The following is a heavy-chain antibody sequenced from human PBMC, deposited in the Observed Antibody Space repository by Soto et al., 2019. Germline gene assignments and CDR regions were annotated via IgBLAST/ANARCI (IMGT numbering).Heavy chain of an antibody. CDR2: MNPNSGNT. D-gene: IGHD1-26*01. CDR3: ARVLRSGNTGYAFDI. V-gene: IGHV1-8*01. J-gene: IGHJ3*02. Sequence: ASVKVSCKASGYTFSDYDINWVRQATGQGLEWLGWMNPNSGNTGYVEKFQGRVTMARNTSASTAYMELSSLRSEDTAVYFCARVLRSGNTGYAFDIWGQGTMVTVSS. CDR1: GYTFSDYD.